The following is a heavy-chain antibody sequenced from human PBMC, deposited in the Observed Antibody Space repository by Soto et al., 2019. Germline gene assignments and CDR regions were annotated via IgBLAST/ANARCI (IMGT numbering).Heavy chain of an antibody. CDR2: IIPILGIA. CDR3: ARSAETPREAISNWFDP. CDR1: GGTFSSYT. Sequence: SVKVSCKASGGTFSSYTISWVRQAPGQGLEWMGRIIPILGIANYAQKFQGRVTNTADKSTSTAYMELSSLRSEDTAVYYCARSAETPREAISNWFDPWGQGTLVTVSS. J-gene: IGHJ5*02. D-gene: IGHD2-21*01. V-gene: IGHV1-69*02.